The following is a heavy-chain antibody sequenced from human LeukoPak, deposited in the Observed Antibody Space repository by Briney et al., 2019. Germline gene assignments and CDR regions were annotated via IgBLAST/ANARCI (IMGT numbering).Heavy chain of an antibody. CDR3: ARVLDAFDI. CDR2: INHSGST. CDR1: GGSFSGYY. J-gene: IGHJ3*02. Sequence: SETLSLTCAVYGGSFSGYYWSWIRQPPGKGLEWIGEINHSGSTNYNPSLKSRVTISVDTSKNQFSLKLSSVTAADTAVYYCARVLDAFDIRGQGTMVTVSS. V-gene: IGHV4-34*01.